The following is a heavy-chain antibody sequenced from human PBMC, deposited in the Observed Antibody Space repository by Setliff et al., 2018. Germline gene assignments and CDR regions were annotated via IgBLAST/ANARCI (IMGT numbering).Heavy chain of an antibody. V-gene: IGHV5-51*01. D-gene: IGHD5-12*01. CDR2: IYPGDSDT. Sequence: PGESLKISCKGSGYSFTNYWIGWVRQMPGKGLEWMGIIYPGDSDTRYSPSFQGQVTISADRSITTAYLQWSSLKASDTAIYYCARNRVALYDAFDIWGQGTTVTVSS. CDR3: ARNRVALYDAFDI. CDR1: GYSFTNYW. J-gene: IGHJ3*02.